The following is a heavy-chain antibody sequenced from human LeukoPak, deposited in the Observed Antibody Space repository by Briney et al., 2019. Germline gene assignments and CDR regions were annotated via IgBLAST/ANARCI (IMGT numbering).Heavy chain of an antibody. V-gene: IGHV4-4*02. CDR3: ARPYDGNSEFSFDY. CDR1: GGSVISTNW. Sequence: SGTLSLTCGVSGGSVISTNWWTWVRQPPGKGLEWIGEVHLDGRTNYNPSLESRLTISVDTSKNQFSLKLSSVTAADTAVYYCARPYDGNSEFSFDYWGQGTLVTVSS. CDR2: VHLDGRT. D-gene: IGHD4-23*01. J-gene: IGHJ4*02.